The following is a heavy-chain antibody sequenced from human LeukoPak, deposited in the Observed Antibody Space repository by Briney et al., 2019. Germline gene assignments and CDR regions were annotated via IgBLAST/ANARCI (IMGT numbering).Heavy chain of an antibody. Sequence: ASVKVSCKASGYTFTRNGITWVRQAPGQGLEWMRWISAHNDNTKYAQKLQGRVTMTTETSTNTAYMELRSLTSDDTAVYYCAGDGPRYCSGGICYSDHWGQGTLVTVSS. V-gene: IGHV1-18*01. J-gene: IGHJ4*02. D-gene: IGHD2-15*01. CDR3: AGDGPRYCSGGICYSDH. CDR2: ISAHNDNT. CDR1: GYTFTRNG.